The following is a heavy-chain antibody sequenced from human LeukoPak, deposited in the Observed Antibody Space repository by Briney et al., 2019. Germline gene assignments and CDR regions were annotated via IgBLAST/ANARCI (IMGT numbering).Heavy chain of an antibody. CDR3: ARDPWLDAFDI. D-gene: IGHD6-19*01. J-gene: IGHJ3*02. CDR1: GGSFSGYY. CDR2: INHSGST. V-gene: IGHV4-34*01. Sequence: PSETLSLTCAVYGGSFSGYYWSWIRQPPGKGLEWIGEINHSGSTNYNPSLKSRVTISVDTSKNQFSLKLSSVTAADTAVYYCARDPWLDAFDIWGQGTMVTVSS.